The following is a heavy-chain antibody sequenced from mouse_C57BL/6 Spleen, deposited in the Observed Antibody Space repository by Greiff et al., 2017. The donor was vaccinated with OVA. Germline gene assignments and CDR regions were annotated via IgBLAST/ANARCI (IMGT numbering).Heavy chain of an antibody. CDR1: GFTFSSYA. CDR2: ISDGGSYT. J-gene: IGHJ2*01. D-gene: IGHD1-1*01. CDR3: ARGDGSSFYYFDY. V-gene: IGHV5-4*03. Sequence: EVKLVESGGGLVKPGGSLKLSCAASGFTFSSYAMSWVRQTPEKRLEWVATISDGGSYTYYPDNVKGRFTISRDNAKNNLYRQMSHLKSEDTAMYYCARGDGSSFYYFDYWGQGTTLTVSS.